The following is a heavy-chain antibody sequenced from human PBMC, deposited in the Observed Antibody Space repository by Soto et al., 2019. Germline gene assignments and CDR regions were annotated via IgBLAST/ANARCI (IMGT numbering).Heavy chain of an antibody. Sequence: SETLSLTCTVSGGSISSYYWIWIRQPPGKGLEWIGYIYYSGSTNYNPSLRSRVDISVDTSKNHFSLNLASVTAADTAVYFCARELSGGGYNYYFDQWGQGTLVTVSS. J-gene: IGHJ4*02. D-gene: IGHD5-12*01. CDR1: GGSISSYY. CDR2: IYYSGST. V-gene: IGHV4-59*12. CDR3: ARELSGGGYNYYFDQ.